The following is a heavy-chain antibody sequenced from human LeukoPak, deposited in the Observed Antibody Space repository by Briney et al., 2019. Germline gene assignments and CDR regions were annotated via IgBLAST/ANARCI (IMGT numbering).Heavy chain of an antibody. CDR3: ARGRWHPSVRVDH. V-gene: IGHV4-34*01. Sequence: SETLSLTCAVYGGSFSGYYWSWIRQPPGKGLEWIGEINHSGSTNYNPSLKSRVTISVDTSKNQFSLKVNSVTAADTAVYYCARGRWHPSVRVDHWGQGTLVTVSS. CDR1: GGSFSGYY. CDR2: INHSGST. D-gene: IGHD6-13*01. J-gene: IGHJ4*02.